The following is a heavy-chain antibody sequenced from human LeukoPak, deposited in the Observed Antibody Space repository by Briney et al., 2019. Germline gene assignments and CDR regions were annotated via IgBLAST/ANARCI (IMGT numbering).Heavy chain of an antibody. D-gene: IGHD6-19*01. V-gene: IGHV4-59*08. CDR3: ARHLRAVAGGRYFDY. CDR1: GGSISGYY. CDR2: IYHNGGT. Sequence: SETLSLTCTVSGGSISGYYWSWIRQPPGKGLEWIGYIYHNGGTNYNPSLQSRLTISIDTSKNPFSLKLSSVTAADTAVYYCARHLRAVAGGRYFDYWGQGTQVTVSS. J-gene: IGHJ4*02.